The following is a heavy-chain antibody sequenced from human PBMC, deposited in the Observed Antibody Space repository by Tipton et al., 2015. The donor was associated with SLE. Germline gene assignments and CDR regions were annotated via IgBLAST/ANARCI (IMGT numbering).Heavy chain of an antibody. CDR3: ARHSSSWYDYYYMDV. Sequence: SLRLSCAASGFTVSSNYMSWVRQAPGKGLEWVSVIYSGGSTYYADSVKGRFTISRDNSKSTLYLQMNSLRAEDTAVYYCARHSSSWYDYYYMDVWGKGTTVTVSS. D-gene: IGHD6-13*01. CDR2: IYSGGST. V-gene: IGHV3-53*01. J-gene: IGHJ6*03. CDR1: GFTVSSNY.